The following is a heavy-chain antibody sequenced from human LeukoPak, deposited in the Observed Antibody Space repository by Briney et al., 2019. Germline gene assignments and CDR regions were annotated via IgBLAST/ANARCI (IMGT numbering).Heavy chain of an antibody. V-gene: IGHV1-18*01. CDR3: ARVPPRNYYDSSGYNDY. CDR1: GGTFSSYA. J-gene: IGHJ4*02. CDR2: ISAYNGNT. D-gene: IGHD3-22*01. Sequence: ASVKVSCKASGGTFSSYAISWVRQAPGQGLEWMGWISAYNGNTNYAQKLQGRVTMTTDTSTSTAYMELRSLRSDDTAVYYCARVPPRNYYDSSGYNDYWGQGTLVTVSS.